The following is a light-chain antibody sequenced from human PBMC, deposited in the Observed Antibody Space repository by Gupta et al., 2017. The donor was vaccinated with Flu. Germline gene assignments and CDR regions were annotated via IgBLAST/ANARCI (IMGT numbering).Light chain of an antibody. V-gene: IGKV1-5*03. CDR2: RAS. CDR3: QRYDSYRT. J-gene: IGKJ1*01. Sequence: DIRMTQSPSTLSASVGDTVTITCRASQNIGNWVAWYQQKPGKVPKVLIYRASTLEIGVPSRFSGSGSGTDFTLTISSLQADDFASYYCQRYDSYRTFGQGTKVEFK. CDR1: QNIGNW.